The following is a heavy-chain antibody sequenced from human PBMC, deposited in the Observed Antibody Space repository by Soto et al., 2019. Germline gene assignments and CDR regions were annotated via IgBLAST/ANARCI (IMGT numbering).Heavy chain of an antibody. CDR2: INPTNGAT. J-gene: IGHJ6*02. CDR3: GRCAILGSMDV. D-gene: IGHD1-26*01. Sequence: ASVKVSCKASGYAFTGYYIHCVRLAPGQGLGWMGWINPTNGATNYAQQFQGRVTMTTDTSIRSAYMDLSRLTSDDTATYWCGRCAILGSMDVWGQGTTVTVSS. V-gene: IGHV1-2*02. CDR1: GYAFTGYY.